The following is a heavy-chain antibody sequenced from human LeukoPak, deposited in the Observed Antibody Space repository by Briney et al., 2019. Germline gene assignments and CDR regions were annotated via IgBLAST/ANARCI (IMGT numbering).Heavy chain of an antibody. CDR2: ISGSGGST. J-gene: IGHJ4*02. Sequence: PGGSLRLSCAASGFTVSSNYMSWVRRAPGKGMEWVSAISGSGGSTYYADSVKGRFTISRDNSKNTLYLQMNSLRAEDTAVYYCAKDSVYCSSTSCPNNWGQGTLVTVSS. CDR1: GFTVSSNY. D-gene: IGHD2-2*01. CDR3: AKDSVYCSSTSCPNN. V-gene: IGHV3-23*01.